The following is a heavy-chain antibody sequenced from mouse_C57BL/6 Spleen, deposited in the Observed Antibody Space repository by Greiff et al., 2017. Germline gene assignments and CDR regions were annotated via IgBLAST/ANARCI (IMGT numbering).Heavy chain of an antibody. CDR1: GYTFTDYY. CDR2: IGPGSGST. Sequence: QVQLQQSGAELVKPGASVKISCKASGYTFTDYYINWVKQRPGQGLEWIGKIGPGSGSTYYTEKFKGKATLTADKSSSTAYMQLSSLTSEDSAVYFCTREGSPYYFDYWGQGTTLTVSS. V-gene: IGHV1-77*01. CDR3: TREGSPYYFDY. J-gene: IGHJ2*01.